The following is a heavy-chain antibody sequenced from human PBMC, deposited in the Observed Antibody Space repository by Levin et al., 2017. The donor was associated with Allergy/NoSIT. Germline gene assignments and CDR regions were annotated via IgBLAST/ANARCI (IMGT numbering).Heavy chain of an antibody. CDR1: GYTFTGYY. Sequence: ASVKVSCKASGYTFTGYYMHWVRQAPGQGLEWMGWINPNSGGTNYAQKFQGRVTMTRDTSISTAYMELSRLRSDDTAVYYCARVGACSGGSCYERYFDYWGQGTLVTVSS. J-gene: IGHJ4*02. V-gene: IGHV1-2*02. CDR2: INPNSGGT. CDR3: ARVGACSGGSCYERYFDY. D-gene: IGHD2-15*01.